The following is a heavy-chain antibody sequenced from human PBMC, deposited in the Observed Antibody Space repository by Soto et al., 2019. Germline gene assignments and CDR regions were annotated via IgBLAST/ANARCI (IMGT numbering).Heavy chain of an antibody. V-gene: IGHV4-30-4*01. Sequence: PSETLSLTCTVSGGSISSGYYYWSWIRQPPGKGLEWIGYIYYSGSTYYNPSLKSRVTISVDTSKNQLSLKLSSVTAADTDVYYCARADVDTAMVTGFDPWGQGTLVTVSS. D-gene: IGHD5-18*01. J-gene: IGHJ5*02. CDR3: ARADVDTAMVTGFDP. CDR1: GGSISSGYYY. CDR2: IYYSGST.